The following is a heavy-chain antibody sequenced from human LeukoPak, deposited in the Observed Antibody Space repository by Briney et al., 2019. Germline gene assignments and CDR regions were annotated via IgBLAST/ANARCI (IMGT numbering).Heavy chain of an antibody. CDR3: ARGPNEVLRYFGGLDY. Sequence: PGGSLRLSCAASGFTFSSYSMNWVRQAPGKGLEWVSYISSSRSTIYYADSVKGRFTISRDNAKNSLYLQMNSLRAEDTAVYYCARGPNEVLRYFGGLDYWGQGTLVTVSS. CDR2: ISSSRSTI. V-gene: IGHV3-48*04. J-gene: IGHJ4*02. CDR1: GFTFSSYS. D-gene: IGHD3-9*01.